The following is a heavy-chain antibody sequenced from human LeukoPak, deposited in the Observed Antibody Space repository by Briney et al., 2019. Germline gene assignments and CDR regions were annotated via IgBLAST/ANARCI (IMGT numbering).Heavy chain of an antibody. CDR1: GGSISSHY. J-gene: IGHJ3*02. V-gene: IGHV4-59*11. D-gene: IGHD5-12*01. Sequence: SETLSLTCTVSGGSISSHYWSWTRQPPGKGLEWVGYIYYSGSTNYNPSLKSRVTISVDTSKNQFSLKLSSVTAADTAVYYCAGRGYSGYDAFDIWGQGTMVTVSS. CDR3: AGRGYSGYDAFDI. CDR2: IYYSGST.